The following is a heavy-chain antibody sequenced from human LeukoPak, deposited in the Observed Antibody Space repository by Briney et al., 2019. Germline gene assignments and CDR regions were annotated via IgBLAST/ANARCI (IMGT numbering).Heavy chain of an antibody. CDR1: GFTFSRYS. J-gene: IGHJ3*01. CDR3: ARTYYATDGLDGFDV. CDR2: ISSGGGYI. D-gene: IGHD3-10*01. Sequence: GGSLRLSCAASGFTFSRYSMNWVRQAPGKGLEWVSSISSGGGYIFYADSLRGRFTISRDNAKKSLSLQMSSLGAEDTAVYYCARTYYATDGLDGFDVWGQGTMVTVSS. V-gene: IGHV3-21*01.